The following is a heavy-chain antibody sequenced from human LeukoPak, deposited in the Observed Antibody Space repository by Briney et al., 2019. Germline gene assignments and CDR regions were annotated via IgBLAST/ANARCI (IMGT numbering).Heavy chain of an antibody. CDR2: ISSSSSYI. CDR1: GFTFSDHY. CDR3: ALTMTTFGFVVL. J-gene: IGHJ4*02. D-gene: IGHD3-16*01. V-gene: IGHV3-21*04. Sequence: GGSLRLSCAASGFTFSDHYMDWVRQAPGKGLEWVSSISSSSSYIYYADSVKGRFTISRDNAKNSLYLQMNSLRAEDTAVYYCALTMTTFGFVVLWGQGTLVTVSS.